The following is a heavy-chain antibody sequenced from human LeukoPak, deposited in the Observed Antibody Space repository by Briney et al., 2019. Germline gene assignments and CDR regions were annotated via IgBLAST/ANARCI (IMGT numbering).Heavy chain of an antibody. CDR2: INLSGGST. CDR3: ARAKTLGPPDY. D-gene: IGHD3-10*01. Sequence: ASVKVSCKASGYTFTSYYMHWVRQAPGQGLEWMGIINLSGGSTSYAQKFQGKVTMTRDTSTSTVYMELSSLRSEDTAVYYCARAKTLGPPDYWGQGTLVTVSS. J-gene: IGHJ4*02. V-gene: IGHV1-46*01. CDR1: GYTFTSYY.